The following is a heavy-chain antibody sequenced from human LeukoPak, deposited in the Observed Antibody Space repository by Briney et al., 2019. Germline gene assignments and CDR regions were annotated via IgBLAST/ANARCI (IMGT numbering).Heavy chain of an antibody. D-gene: IGHD2-21*02. CDR2: ISSSSTTI. Sequence: GGSLRLSCAASEFSFSSYGMHWVRRAPGKGLEWVSYISSSSTTIYYADSVKGRFTISRDNAKNSLYLQMNSLRDEDTAVYYCARGNCGGDCYAFDYWGQGTLVTVSS. CDR1: EFSFSSYG. CDR3: ARGNCGGDCYAFDY. J-gene: IGHJ4*02. V-gene: IGHV3-48*02.